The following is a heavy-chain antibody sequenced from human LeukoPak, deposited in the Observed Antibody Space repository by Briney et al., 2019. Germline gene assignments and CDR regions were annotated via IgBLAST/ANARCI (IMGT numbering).Heavy chain of an antibody. CDR3: ARDRNYYDSSGYYFFDY. J-gene: IGHJ4*02. CDR1: GFTFSSYS. V-gene: IGHV3-48*02. Sequence: PGGSLRLSCAASGFTFSSYSMNWVRQAPGKGLEWVSYICSSSSTIYYADSVKGRFTISRDNAKNSLYLQMNSLRDEDTAVYYCARDRNYYDSSGYYFFDYWGQGTLVTVSS. CDR2: ICSSSSTI. D-gene: IGHD3-22*01.